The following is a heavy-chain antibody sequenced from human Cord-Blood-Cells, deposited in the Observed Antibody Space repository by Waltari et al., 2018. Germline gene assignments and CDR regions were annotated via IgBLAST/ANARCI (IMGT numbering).Heavy chain of an antibody. CDR2: MNPNSGNT. CDR1: GYTFTSYD. Sequence: QVQLVQSGAEVKKPGASVKVSCKASGYTFTSYDINWVRQATGQGLEWMGWMNPNSGNTGYAQKFQGRVTMTRNTSISTAYRELSSLRSEDTAVYYCARGQFGGSGGDYDNYYYYYGMDVWGQGTTVTVSS. J-gene: IGHJ6*02. D-gene: IGHD3-9*01. V-gene: IGHV1-8*01. CDR3: ARGQFGGSGGDYDNYYYYYGMDV.